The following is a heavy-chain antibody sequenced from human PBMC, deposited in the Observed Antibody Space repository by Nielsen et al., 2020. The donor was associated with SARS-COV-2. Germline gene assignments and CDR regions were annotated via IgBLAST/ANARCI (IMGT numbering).Heavy chain of an antibody. Sequence: GESLTISCAASGFTFNDYYMSWIRQAPGKGLEWVSSITSERSTSYRDSVRGRFTIFRDNTKNSLYLQMNSLRAEDTATYYCARDWSIAGEFDSWGQGTLVTVSS. CDR2: ITSERST. V-gene: IGHV3-11*01. J-gene: IGHJ4*02. D-gene: IGHD6-6*01. CDR3: ARDWSIAGEFDS. CDR1: GFTFNDYY.